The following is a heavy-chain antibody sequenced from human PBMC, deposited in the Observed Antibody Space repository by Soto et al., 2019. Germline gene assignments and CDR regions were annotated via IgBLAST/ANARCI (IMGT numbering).Heavy chain of an antibody. J-gene: IGHJ4*02. CDR1: GFTFSSYS. D-gene: IGHD3-3*01. CDR2: ISSSSSTI. CDR3: ARVGYDFWSGPPEPNY. Sequence: EVQLVESGGGLVQPGGSLRLSCAASGFTFSSYSMKWVRQAPGKGLEWVSYISSSSSTIYYADSVKGRFTISRDNAKNSLYLQMNSLRDEDTAVYYCARVGYDFWSGPPEPNYWGQGTLVTVSS. V-gene: IGHV3-48*02.